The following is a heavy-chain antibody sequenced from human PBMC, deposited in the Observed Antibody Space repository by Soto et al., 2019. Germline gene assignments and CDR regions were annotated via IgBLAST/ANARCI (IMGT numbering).Heavy chain of an antibody. CDR2: IYYSGST. Sequence: SDTLSLTCTVSGVSISSYYWSWILQPPGQELEWIGYIYYSGSTNYNPSLKSRVTISVDTSKNQFSLKLSSVTAADTAVYCCSSRYGSFFDYCGQGTLVTVSS. D-gene: IGHD5-18*01. CDR3: SSRYGSFFDY. V-gene: IGHV4-59*08. CDR1: GVSISSYY. J-gene: IGHJ4*02.